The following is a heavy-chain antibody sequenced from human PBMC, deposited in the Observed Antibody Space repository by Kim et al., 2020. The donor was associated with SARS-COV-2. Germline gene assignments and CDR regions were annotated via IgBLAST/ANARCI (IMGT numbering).Heavy chain of an antibody. CDR3: ARDSTVGLDSSGYYHRYFDY. J-gene: IGHJ4*02. Sequence: RFTISRDNSKYTLYLQMNSLRAEDTAVYYCARDSTVGLDSSGYYHRYFDYWGQGTLVTVSS. V-gene: IGHV3-30*01. D-gene: IGHD3-22*01.